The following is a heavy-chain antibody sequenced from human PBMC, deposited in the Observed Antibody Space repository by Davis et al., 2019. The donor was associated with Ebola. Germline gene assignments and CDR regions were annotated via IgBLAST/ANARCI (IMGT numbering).Heavy chain of an antibody. V-gene: IGHV3-7*03. J-gene: IGHJ4*02. CDR3: ARRGYSALD. CDR2: IKQDGSEK. D-gene: IGHD5-12*01. Sequence: GESLKISCAASGFSFSDYYMTWIRQAPGKGLEWVANIKQDGSEKYYVDSVKGRFTISRDNAKNSLYLQMNSLRAEDTAVYYCARRGYSALDWGQGTLVSVSS. CDR1: GFSFSDYY.